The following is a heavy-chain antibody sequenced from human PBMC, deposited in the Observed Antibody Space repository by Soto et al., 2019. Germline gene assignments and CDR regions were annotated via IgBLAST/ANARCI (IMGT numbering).Heavy chain of an antibody. CDR1: GFTFSGYA. CDR2: INDSGDST. V-gene: IGHV3-23*01. CDR3: AKDMELSLPPYYYYDGLDV. J-gene: IGHJ6*02. D-gene: IGHD1-26*01. Sequence: EVQLLESGGGLVQPGGSLRLSCTASGFTFSGYAMSWVRQSPGKGLEWVSTINDSGDSTYYADSVKGRFSISRDNSKNTLYLQMNSLRAEDTAVYYCAKDMELSLPPYYYYDGLDVWGQGTTVTVSS.